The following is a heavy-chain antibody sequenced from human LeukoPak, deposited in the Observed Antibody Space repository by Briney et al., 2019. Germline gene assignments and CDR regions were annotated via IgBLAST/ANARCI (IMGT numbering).Heavy chain of an antibody. CDR2: ITGSGPYI. CDR1: GFTFSTFA. J-gene: IGHJ4*02. D-gene: IGHD3-10*01. CDR3: ARDTRLGDYYGSEGLY. V-gene: IGHV3-21*01. Sequence: GGSLRLSCAASGFTFSTFAMHWVRLSPGKGLEWVSSITGSGPYILYADSVKRRFTISRDNAKNSLYLQMNSLRAEDTAVYYCARDTRLGDYYGSEGLYWGQGTLVTVSS.